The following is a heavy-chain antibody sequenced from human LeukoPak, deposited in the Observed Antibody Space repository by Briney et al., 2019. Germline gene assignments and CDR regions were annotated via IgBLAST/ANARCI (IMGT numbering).Heavy chain of an antibody. Sequence: ASVKVSCKASGYTFTGYYMHWVRQATGQGLEWMGWMNPNSGNTGYAQKFQGRVTMTRNTSISTAYMELSSLRSEDTAVYYCARGLISGWYDYWGQGTLVTVSS. CDR1: GYTFTGYY. V-gene: IGHV1-8*02. J-gene: IGHJ4*02. CDR3: ARGLISGWYDY. CDR2: MNPNSGNT. D-gene: IGHD6-19*01.